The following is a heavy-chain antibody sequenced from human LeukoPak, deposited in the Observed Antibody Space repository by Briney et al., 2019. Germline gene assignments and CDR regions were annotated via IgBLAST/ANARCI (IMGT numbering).Heavy chain of an antibody. J-gene: IGHJ5*02. V-gene: IGHV1-18*01. CDR3: ARRQGYCTNGVCYENWFDP. CDR1: GYTFTSYG. D-gene: IGHD2-8*01. CDR2: ISAYNGNT. Sequence: ASVKVSCKASGYTFTSYGISWVRQAPGQGLAWMGWISAYNGNTNYAQKLQGRVTMTTDTSTSTAYMELRSLRSDDTAVYYCARRQGYCTNGVCYENWFDPWGQGTLVTVSS.